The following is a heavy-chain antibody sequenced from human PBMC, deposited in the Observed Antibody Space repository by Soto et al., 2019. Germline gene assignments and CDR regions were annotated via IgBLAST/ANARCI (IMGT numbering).Heavy chain of an antibody. CDR2: IIPILGIA. CDR1: GGTFSSSI. J-gene: IGHJ6*03. D-gene: IGHD2-15*01. V-gene: IGHV1-69*02. CDR3: ASAAEPYYYYMDV. Sequence: ASVKVSCKASGGTFSSSIISWVRQAPGQGLEWMGRIIPILGIANYAQKFQGRVTITADKSTSTAYMELSSLRSEDTAVYYCASAAEPYYYYMDVWGKGTTVTVSS.